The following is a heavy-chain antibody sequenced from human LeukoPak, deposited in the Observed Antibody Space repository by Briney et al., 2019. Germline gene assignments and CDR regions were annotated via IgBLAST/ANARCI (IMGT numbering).Heavy chain of an antibody. J-gene: IGHJ4*02. CDR3: ARFRAGVGEPYGDY. D-gene: IGHD3-10*01. CDR2: IITYNGNT. Sequence: ASVKVSCKASGYTFTTYGISWVRQAPGQGLEWMGYIITYNGNTNYAQKLQGRVTMTTDTSTSTAYMDLRSLRSDDTAVYYCARFRAGVGEPYGDYWGQGTLVTVSS. V-gene: IGHV1-18*01. CDR1: GYTFTTYG.